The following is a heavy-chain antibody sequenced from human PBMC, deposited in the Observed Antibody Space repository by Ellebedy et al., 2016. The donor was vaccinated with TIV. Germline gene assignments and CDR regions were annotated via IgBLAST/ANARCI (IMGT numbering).Heavy chain of an antibody. CDR3: TRDASGWGAY. J-gene: IGHJ4*02. V-gene: IGHV3-7*03. Sequence: GGSLRLSCAASGFTFSNYWMSWVRQAPGQGLEWVININQDGSEKYSVDSVKGRFTISRDNAKNSLYLQMNSLRVEDTAVYYCTRDASGWGAYWGQGVLVTVSS. D-gene: IGHD6-19*01. CDR1: GFTFSNYW. CDR2: INQDGSEK.